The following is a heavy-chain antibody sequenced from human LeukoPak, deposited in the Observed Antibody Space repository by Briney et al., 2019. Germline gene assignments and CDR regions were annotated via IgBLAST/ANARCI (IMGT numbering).Heavy chain of an antibody. Sequence: PGGSLRLSCAASGFTFSSYAMSWVRQAPGKGLEWVSAISGSGGSTYYADSVKGRFTISRDNSKNTLYLQMNSLRAEDTAVYYCAKDPPVWYDSSGPMGYWGQGTLVTVSS. J-gene: IGHJ4*02. CDR3: AKDPPVWYDSSGPMGY. V-gene: IGHV3-23*01. CDR1: GFTFSSYA. D-gene: IGHD3-22*01. CDR2: ISGSGGST.